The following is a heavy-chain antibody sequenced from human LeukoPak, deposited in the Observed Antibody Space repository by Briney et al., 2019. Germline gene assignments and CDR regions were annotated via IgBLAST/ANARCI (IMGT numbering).Heavy chain of an antibody. CDR1: GFTFSSYW. CDR3: ARDWKVGATTFDY. Sequence: TGGSLRLSCAASGFTFSSYWMSWVRQAPGKGLEWVANIKQDGSEKYYVDSVKGRFTISRDNAKNSLYLQMNSLRAEDTAVYYCARDWKVGATTFDYWGQGTLVTVSS. D-gene: IGHD1-26*01. CDR2: IKQDGSEK. V-gene: IGHV3-7*01. J-gene: IGHJ4*02.